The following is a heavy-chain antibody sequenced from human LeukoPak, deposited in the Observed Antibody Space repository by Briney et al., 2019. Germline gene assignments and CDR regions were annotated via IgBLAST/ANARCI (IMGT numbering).Heavy chain of an antibody. D-gene: IGHD3-16*01. CDR2: IYYSGST. CDR1: GGSISSYY. Sequence: SETLSLTCTVSGGSISSYYWSWIRQPPGKGLEWIGYIYYSGSTNYNPSLKSRVTILVDTSKNQFSLKLSSVTAADTAVYYCARDALGEDYWGQGTLVTVSS. J-gene: IGHJ4*02. CDR3: ARDALGEDY. V-gene: IGHV4-59*01.